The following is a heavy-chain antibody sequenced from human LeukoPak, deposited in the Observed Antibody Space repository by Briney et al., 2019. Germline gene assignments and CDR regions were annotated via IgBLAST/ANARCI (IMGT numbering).Heavy chain of an antibody. J-gene: IGHJ4*02. CDR1: GYSISSGFS. Sequence: SETLSLTCEVSGYSISSGFSWGWIRQTPWKGLEWIATISYSGNTDYNPSLRGRVAISSDTSKNQFSLKLSSVTAADTAVYYCARGVPQYPVDCWGQGTLVTVSS. V-gene: IGHV4-38-2*01. CDR2: ISYSGNT. D-gene: IGHD1-1*01. CDR3: ARGVPQYPVDC.